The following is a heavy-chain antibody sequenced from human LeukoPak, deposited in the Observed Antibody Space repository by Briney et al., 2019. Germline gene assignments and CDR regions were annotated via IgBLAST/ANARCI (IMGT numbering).Heavy chain of an antibody. CDR1: GFTFSSHA. V-gene: IGHV3-23*01. CDR3: AKDREYYYDSSGYYDY. J-gene: IGHJ4*02. Sequence: GGSLRLSCAASGFTFSSHAMSWVRQAPGKGLEWVSAISGSGGSTYYADSVKGRFTISRDNSKNTLYLQMNSLRAEDTAVYYCAKDREYYYDSSGYYDYWGQGTLVTVSS. D-gene: IGHD3-22*01. CDR2: ISGSGGST.